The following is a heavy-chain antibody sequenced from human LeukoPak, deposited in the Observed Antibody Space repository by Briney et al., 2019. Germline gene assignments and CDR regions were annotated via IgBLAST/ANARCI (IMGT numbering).Heavy chain of an antibody. CDR1: EDTLRNVA. CDR3: ARGAGWLYD. J-gene: IGHJ4*02. V-gene: IGHV1-69*06. CDR2: IIPMIATA. D-gene: IGHD3-22*01. Sequence: SVKVSCKTTEDTLRNVAFSWVRQAPGQGLEWLGGIIPMIATASYSQKFQGRVSINADKSTNTVYMELSSPKLEDTAVYYCARGAGWLYDWGQGTLVIVSS.